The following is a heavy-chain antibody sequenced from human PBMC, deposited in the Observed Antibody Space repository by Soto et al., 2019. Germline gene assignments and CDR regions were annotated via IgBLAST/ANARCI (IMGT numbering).Heavy chain of an antibody. D-gene: IGHD7-27*01. CDR2: MYTNGRT. CDR3: AKDQSGAADI. V-gene: IGHV4-4*07. Sequence: SETLSLTCTVSGASIRTYSWSWIRQSAGKGLEWIGHMYTNGRTNYIPSLKSRITMSVDTPKNQFSLNLKFVTAADAAVYFCAKDQSGAADIWGQGTMVTVSS. J-gene: IGHJ3*02. CDR1: GASIRTYS.